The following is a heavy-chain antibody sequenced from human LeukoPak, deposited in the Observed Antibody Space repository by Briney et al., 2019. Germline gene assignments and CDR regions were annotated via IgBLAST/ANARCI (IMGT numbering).Heavy chain of an antibody. V-gene: IGHV4-4*07. CDR1: GGSISSYC. CDR2: IYTSGST. J-gene: IGHJ6*03. Sequence: SETLSLTCTVSGGSISSYCWSWIRQPAGKGLEWIGRIYTSGSTNYNPSLKSRVTMSVDTSKNQFSLKLSSVTAADTAVYYCARDGTGRGYYYYMDVWGKGTTVTISS. CDR3: ARDGTGRGYYYYMDV. D-gene: IGHD1-1*01.